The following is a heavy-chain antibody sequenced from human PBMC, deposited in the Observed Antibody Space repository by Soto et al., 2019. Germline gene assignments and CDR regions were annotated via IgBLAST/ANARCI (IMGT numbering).Heavy chain of an antibody. V-gene: IGHV4-59*12. CDR2: IYDSGST. Sequence: SETLSLTCTVSGDSIRSYYWSWIRQPPGKGLEWIGYIYDSGSTNYNPSLESRVTISVDTSKNQFSLTLSSVTSADTAVYYCARRIFGVVSKRYNWFGPWGQGTLVTVS. D-gene: IGHD3-3*01. CDR1: GDSIRSYY. CDR3: ARRIFGVVSKRYNWFGP. J-gene: IGHJ5*02.